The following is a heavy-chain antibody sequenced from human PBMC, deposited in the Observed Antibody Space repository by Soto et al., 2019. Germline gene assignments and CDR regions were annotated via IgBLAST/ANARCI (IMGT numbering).Heavy chain of an antibody. CDR1: GGTFSSYA. V-gene: IGHV1-69*13. Sequence: GASVKVSCKASGGTFSSYAISWVRQAPGQGLEWMGGIIPIFGTANYAQKFQGRVTITADESTSTAYMELSSLRSEDTAVYYCARYSRVGVAGPGLNWFDPWGQGTLVTVSS. J-gene: IGHJ5*02. CDR2: IIPIFGTA. D-gene: IGHD6-19*01. CDR3: ARYSRVGVAGPGLNWFDP.